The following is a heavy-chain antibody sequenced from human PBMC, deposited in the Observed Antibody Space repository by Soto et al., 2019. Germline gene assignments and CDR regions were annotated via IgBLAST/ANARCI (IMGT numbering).Heavy chain of an antibody. Sequence: GGSLSLSCAASGFTFSSYGMHWVRPAPGKGLEWVAVIWYDGSNKYYADSVKGRFTISRDNSKNTLYLQMNSLRAEDTAVYYCARDSGADYYGSGSYYYGMDVWGQGTTVTVSS. J-gene: IGHJ6*02. CDR3: ARDSGADYYGSGSYYYGMDV. CDR1: GFTFSSYG. V-gene: IGHV3-33*01. CDR2: IWYDGSNK. D-gene: IGHD3-10*01.